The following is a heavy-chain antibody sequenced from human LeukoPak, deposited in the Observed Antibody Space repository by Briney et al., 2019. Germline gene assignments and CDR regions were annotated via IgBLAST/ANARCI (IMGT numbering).Heavy chain of an antibody. CDR3: ARDRWELASDAFDV. D-gene: IGHD1-26*01. CDR1: GFTFSNYW. V-gene: IGHV3-74*01. Sequence: PGGSLRLSCAASGFTFSNYWMHWVRQAPGKGLVWVSRINSDGINTSYADSVKGRFTISRDNSKNTLYLQMNSLRAEDTAVYYCARDRWELASDAFDVWGQGTMVTVSS. CDR2: INSDGINT. J-gene: IGHJ3*01.